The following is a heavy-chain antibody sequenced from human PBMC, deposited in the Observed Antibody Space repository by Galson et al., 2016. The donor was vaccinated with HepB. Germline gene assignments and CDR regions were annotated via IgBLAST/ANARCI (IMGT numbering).Heavy chain of an antibody. V-gene: IGHV3-30*04. Sequence: SLRLSCAASGLTFRSYAMHWVRQAPGKGLEWVAVISYDGSNKYYADSVKGRFPTSRDNSKNTLYLQMTSLRAEDTAVYYCARDADIVKVPAAIRADYWGQGTLVTVSS. CDR1: GLTFRSYA. D-gene: IGHD2-2*02. CDR2: ISYDGSNK. CDR3: ARDADIVKVPAAIRADY. J-gene: IGHJ4*02.